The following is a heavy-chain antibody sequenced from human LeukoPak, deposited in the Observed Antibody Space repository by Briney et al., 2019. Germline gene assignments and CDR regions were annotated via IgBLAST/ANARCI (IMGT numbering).Heavy chain of an antibody. Sequence: PGGSLRLSCAASGFIFSNFGIHWVRQTPGKGLEWVAFIRYDGREIYYADSVKGRFTVSRDNSNNTVYLQMNTPRHEDTAVYYCAKQTRDYDTSAYFGTWGQGNLVTVTS. V-gene: IGHV3-30*02. CDR2: IRYDGREI. J-gene: IGHJ5*02. CDR1: GFIFSNFG. D-gene: IGHD3-22*01. CDR3: AKQTRDYDTSAYFGT.